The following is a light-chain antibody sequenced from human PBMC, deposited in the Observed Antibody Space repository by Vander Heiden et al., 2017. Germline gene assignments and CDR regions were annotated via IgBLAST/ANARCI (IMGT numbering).Light chain of an antibody. CDR2: DAS. CDR3: QQRTNWPLT. V-gene: IGKV3-11*01. J-gene: IGKJ4*01. CDR1: QSIGTF. Sequence: ELVLPQSPATLSLSPGERATLSCRASQSIGTFLAWYQKKPGQPPRLLICDASNRATGIPARFSGSGSGTDFTLTISSLEAEDFAVYYCQQRTNWPLTFGGGTKVEIK.